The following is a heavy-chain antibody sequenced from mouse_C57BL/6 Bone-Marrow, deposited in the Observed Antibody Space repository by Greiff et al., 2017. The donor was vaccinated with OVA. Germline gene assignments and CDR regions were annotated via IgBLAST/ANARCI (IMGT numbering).Heavy chain of an antibody. CDR2: ISNLAYSI. CDR1: GFTFSDYG. V-gene: IGHV5-15*01. J-gene: IGHJ3*01. D-gene: IGHD2-1*01. CDR3: ARGNSFAY. Sequence: EVKLMESGGGLVQPGGSLKLSCAASGFTFSDYGMAWVRQAPRKGPEWVAFISNLAYSIYYADTVTGRFTISRENAKNTLYLEMSSLRSEDTAMYYCARGNSFAYWGQGTLVTVSA.